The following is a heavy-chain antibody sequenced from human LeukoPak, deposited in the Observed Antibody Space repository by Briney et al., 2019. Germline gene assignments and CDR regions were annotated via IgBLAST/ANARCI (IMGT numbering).Heavy chain of an antibody. CDR1: GFTFSSYA. D-gene: IGHD6-13*01. V-gene: IGHV3-23*01. J-gene: IGHJ4*02. CDR3: AKSTNAGIGSQKEKHDLDY. CDR2: ISGSGVST. Sequence: GGSLRLSCAASGFTFSSYAMSWVRQAPGKGLEWVSGISGSGVSTYYADSVKGRFTISRDNAKNSLYLQMNSLRAEDIALYYCAKSTNAGIGSQKEKHDLDYWGQGTLVTVSS.